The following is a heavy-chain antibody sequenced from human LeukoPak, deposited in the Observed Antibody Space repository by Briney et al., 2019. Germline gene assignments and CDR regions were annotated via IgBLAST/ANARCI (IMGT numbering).Heavy chain of an antibody. V-gene: IGHV3-21*01. J-gene: IGHJ3*02. CDR1: GFSFSIYN. CDR3: ARDQYYSDSSDYPYDI. Sequence: GGSLRLSCEASGFSFSIYNMNWVRLAPGKGLEWVSSISGSSSHVWYADSVKGRFTSSRDNAKNSLYLQMSSLRVEDTAVYYCARDQYYSDSSDYPYDIWGQGTMVTVSS. CDR2: ISGSSSHV. D-gene: IGHD3-22*01.